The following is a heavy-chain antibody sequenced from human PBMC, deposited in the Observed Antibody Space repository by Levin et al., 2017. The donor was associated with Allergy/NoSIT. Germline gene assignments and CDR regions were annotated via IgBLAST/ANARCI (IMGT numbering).Heavy chain of an antibody. V-gene: IGHV4-30-4*01. D-gene: IGHD3-10*01. CDR3: AGRGWAFES. J-gene: IGHJ4*02. Sequence: PSETLSLTCTVSGGSIRTDDYYWSWIRQAPGKGLEWVGYISYSGSTYFNPSLKSRLTISVDTSKNQFSLKLTSVTAADTAVYYCAGRGWAFESWGQGTLVTVSS. CDR1: GGSIRTDDYY. CDR2: ISYSGST.